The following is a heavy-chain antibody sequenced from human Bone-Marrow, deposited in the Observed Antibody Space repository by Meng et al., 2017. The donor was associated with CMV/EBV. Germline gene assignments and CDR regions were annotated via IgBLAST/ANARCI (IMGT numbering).Heavy chain of an antibody. J-gene: IGHJ6*02. D-gene: IGHD1-1*01. V-gene: IGHV3-73*01. CDR3: SRGGYNSYYYGMDV. CDR1: GFTFSNAW. Sequence: GESLKISCAASGFTFSNAWMSWVRQASGKGLEWVGRIRSGANSDATAYAASVEGRFTISRDDSKNTAYLQMNSLKTEDTAVYYCSRGGYNSYYYGMDVWGQGTTVTVSS. CDR2: IRSGANSDAT.